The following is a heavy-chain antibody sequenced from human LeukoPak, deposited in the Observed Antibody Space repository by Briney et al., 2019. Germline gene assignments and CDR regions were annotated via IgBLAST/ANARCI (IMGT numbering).Heavy chain of an antibody. CDR3: TKASAARCIGVFCYPFDH. CDR1: GFTFTNYA. Sequence: GGSLRLSCAAPGFTFTNYAMTWVRQAPGKGLEWVAATVGIGPDTYHADSVKGRFTISRDNSKNILYLQMNSLRVEDTAVYYCTKASAARCIGVFCYPFDHWGQGTLVTVSS. D-gene: IGHD2-15*01. CDR2: TVGIGPDT. J-gene: IGHJ4*02. V-gene: IGHV3-23*01.